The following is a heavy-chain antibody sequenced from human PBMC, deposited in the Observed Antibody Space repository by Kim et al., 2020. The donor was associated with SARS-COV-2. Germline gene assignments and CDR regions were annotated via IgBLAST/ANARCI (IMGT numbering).Heavy chain of an antibody. CDR2: IYYSGST. D-gene: IGHD6-19*01. CDR1: GGSISSYY. V-gene: IGHV4-59*01. Sequence: SETLSLTCTVSGGSISSYYWSWIRQPPGKGLEWIGYIYYSGSTNYNPSLKSRVTISVDTSKNQFSLKLSSVTAADTAVYYCSGTQWLVRNWFDPWGQGTL. CDR3: SGTQWLVRNWFDP. J-gene: IGHJ5*02.